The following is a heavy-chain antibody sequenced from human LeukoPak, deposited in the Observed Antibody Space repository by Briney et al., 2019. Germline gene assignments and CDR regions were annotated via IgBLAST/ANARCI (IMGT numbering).Heavy chain of an antibody. V-gene: IGHV3-21*01. Sequence: GGSLRLSCAASGFTFSSNDMNWVRQAPGRGLEWVSSISSSSQYIYYADSVKGRSTISRDDAKNSVFLQVNSLRAEDSAVYYCARGGAYSSSDFDYWGQGTLVTVSS. D-gene: IGHD6-6*01. CDR1: GFTFSSND. CDR2: ISSSSQYI. J-gene: IGHJ4*02. CDR3: ARGGAYSSSDFDY.